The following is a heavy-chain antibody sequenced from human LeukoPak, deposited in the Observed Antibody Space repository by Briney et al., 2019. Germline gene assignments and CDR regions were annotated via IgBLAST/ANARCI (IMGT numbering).Heavy chain of an antibody. CDR2: IYYSGST. J-gene: IGHJ3*02. V-gene: IGHV4-39*01. CDR3: ARQLYCSGSLLTRDDAFDI. CDR1: VGSISSSSYY. Sequence: SEALSLTCTVSVGSISSSSYYWGWVRQPPGRWLGWIGSIYYSGSTYYNPSLKSRVTISVDTSKAKFSQKLSSAPDVDTAVYYGARQLYCSGSLLTRDDAFDIWGQGTMVTVSS. D-gene: IGHD3-10*01.